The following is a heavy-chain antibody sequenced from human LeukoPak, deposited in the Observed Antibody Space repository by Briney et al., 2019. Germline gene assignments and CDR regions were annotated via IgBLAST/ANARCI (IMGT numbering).Heavy chain of an antibody. CDR2: INPSGGST. J-gene: IGHJ4*02. CDR3: ARDLEYYYDSSGYYSDDY. V-gene: IGHV1-46*03. CDR1: GYTFTSYY. D-gene: IGHD3-22*01. Sequence: GASVKVSXKASGYTFTSYYMHWVRQAPGQGLGWMGIINPSGGSTSYAQKFQGRVTMTRDASTSTVYMELSSLRSEDTAVYYCARDLEYYYDSSGYYSDDYWGQGTLVTVSS.